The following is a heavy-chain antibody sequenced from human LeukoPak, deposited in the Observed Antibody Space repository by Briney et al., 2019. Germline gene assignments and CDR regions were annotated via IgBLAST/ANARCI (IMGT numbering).Heavy chain of an antibody. V-gene: IGHV1-18*04. CDR3: ARVMDYYSAIDAFDI. Sequence: ASVKVSCKASGYSFTSHGISWVRQAPGQGLEWMGWISVYNGNTKYAQNLQGRVTMTTDTSTSTAYMELRSLRSDDTAVFYCARVMDYYSAIDAFDIWGQGTMVTVSS. CDR2: ISVYNGNT. J-gene: IGHJ3*02. CDR1: GYSFTSHG. D-gene: IGHD3-22*01.